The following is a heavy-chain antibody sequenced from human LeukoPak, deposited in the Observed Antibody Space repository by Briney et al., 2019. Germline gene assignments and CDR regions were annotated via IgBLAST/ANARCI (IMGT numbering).Heavy chain of an antibody. CDR3: AREEGTSPYAFDI. Sequence: SVKVSCKASGGTFSRNAISWVRQAPGQGLEWMRRFIPILDITNDAQKFQGRVTITADKSTSTAYMELSSLRSEDTAVYYCAREEGTSPYAFDIWGQGTMVTVSS. CDR1: GGTFSRNA. J-gene: IGHJ3*02. V-gene: IGHV1-69*04. CDR2: FIPILDIT. D-gene: IGHD1-14*01.